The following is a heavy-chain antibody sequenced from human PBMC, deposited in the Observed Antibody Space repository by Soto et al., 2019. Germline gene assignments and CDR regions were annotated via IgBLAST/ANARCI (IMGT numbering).Heavy chain of an antibody. D-gene: IGHD6-13*01. V-gene: IGHV2-26*01. CDR3: ARTYSSSWSYFDY. CDR1: GFSLSNARMG. J-gene: IGHJ4*02. Sequence: QVTLKESGPALVKPTETLTLTCNVSGFSLSNARMGVSWIRQPPGKALEWLAHIFSNDEKSYSTSLKSRLTISKDTSKSQVVLTMTNMDPVDTATYYCARTYSSSWSYFDYWGQGALVTVSS. CDR2: IFSNDEK.